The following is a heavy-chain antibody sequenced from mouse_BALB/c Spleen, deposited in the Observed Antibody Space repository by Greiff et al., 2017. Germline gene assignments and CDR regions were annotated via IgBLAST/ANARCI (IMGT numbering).Heavy chain of an antibody. Sequence: VQLQQSGAELAKPGASVKMSCKASGYTFTSYWMHWVKQRPGQGLEWIGYINPSTGYTEYNQKFKDKATLTADKSSSTAYMQLSSLTSEDSAVYYCARSEGNSFAYWGQGTLVTVSA. CDR3: ARSEGNSFAY. D-gene: IGHD2-1*01. CDR2: INPSTGYT. J-gene: IGHJ3*01. V-gene: IGHV1-7*01. CDR1: GYTFTSYW.